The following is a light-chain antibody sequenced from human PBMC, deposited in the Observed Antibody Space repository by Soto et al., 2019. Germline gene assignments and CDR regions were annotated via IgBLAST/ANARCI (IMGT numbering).Light chain of an antibody. CDR3: QMWDRDSDLPV. CDR1: NLGGKD. J-gene: IGLJ2*01. CDR2: YDN. V-gene: IGLV3-21*04. Sequence: SYELTQPPSVSVAPGKTARITCVGNNLGGKDVHWYQQTAGQAPVLVIYYDNDRPSGVPERFSGSNSGNTATLTISGVEDGDEADYFCQMWDRDSDLPVFGGGTKLTVL.